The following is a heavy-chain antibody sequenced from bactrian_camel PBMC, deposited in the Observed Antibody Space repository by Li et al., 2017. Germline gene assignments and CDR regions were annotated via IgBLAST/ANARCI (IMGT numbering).Heavy chain of an antibody. CDR2: KYTNGGSI. CDR3: AEGCGENDVFDFED. V-gene: IGHV3S54*01. CDR1: ESTSSIAC. Sequence: HVQLVESGGDSVQAGGSLRLSCTVSESTSSIACMGWFRQAPGKEREGVVAKYTNGGSIYYADSVKGRFTIFQDNAKDTVHLQMNSLKPEDTATYYCAEGCGENDVFDFEDWGQGTQVTVS. D-gene: IGHD3*01. J-gene: IGHJ4*01.